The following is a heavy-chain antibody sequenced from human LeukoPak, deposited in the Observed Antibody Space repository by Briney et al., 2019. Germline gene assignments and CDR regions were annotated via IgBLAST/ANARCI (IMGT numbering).Heavy chain of an antibody. V-gene: IGHV3-33*06. CDR1: GFTFSSYG. CDR2: IWYDGSNK. J-gene: IGHJ4*02. Sequence: GRSLRLSCAASGFTFSSYGMHWVRQAPGKGLEWVAVIWYDGSNKYYADSVKGRFTISRDNSKNTLYLQMNSPRAEDTAVYYCAKDGTIGYYYDSSGVLYYFDYWGQGTLVTVSS. D-gene: IGHD3-22*01. CDR3: AKDGTIGYYYDSSGVLYYFDY.